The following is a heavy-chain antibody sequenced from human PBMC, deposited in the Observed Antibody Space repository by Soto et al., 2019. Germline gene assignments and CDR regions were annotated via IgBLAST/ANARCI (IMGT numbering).Heavy chain of an antibody. V-gene: IGHV4-30-4*01. CDR3: ARERVPSYIHLTWFDS. CDR2: NYYSGST. J-gene: IGHJ5*01. CDR1: GGSISSGDYY. D-gene: IGHD3-10*01. Sequence: SETLSLTCTVSGGSISSGDYYWSGLRQSPGKGLEWIGYNYYSGSTYYNPTLKSPVTISIDTSKNQFSLKLSSVTAVDTAVYYCARERVPSYIHLTWFDSWGQGTLVTVSS.